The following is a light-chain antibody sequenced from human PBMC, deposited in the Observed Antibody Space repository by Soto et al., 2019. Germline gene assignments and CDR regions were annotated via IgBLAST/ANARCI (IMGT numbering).Light chain of an antibody. V-gene: IGKV3-11*01. CDR3: QQRSNWPRVT. J-gene: IGKJ3*01. CDR1: QSVSSY. Sequence: EIVLTQSPATLSLSPGERATFSCRASQSVSSYLAWYQQKPGQAPRLLIYDASNRATGIPARFSGSGSGTDFXLXXSSXXPEXXAVYYCQQRSNWPRVTFGPGTKVDIK. CDR2: DAS.